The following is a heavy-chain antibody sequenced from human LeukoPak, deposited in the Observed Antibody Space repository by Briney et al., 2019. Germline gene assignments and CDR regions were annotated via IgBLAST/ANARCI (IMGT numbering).Heavy chain of an antibody. CDR1: GYTFTSYA. J-gene: IGHJ6*03. Sequence: GASVKVSCKASGYTFTSYAMNWVRQAPGQGLEWMGWINTNTGNPTYAQGFTGRFVFSLDTSVSTAYLQISSLKAEDTAVYYCARAGDYYGSGSYYNVDGSYYYYYYMDVWGKGTTVTVSS. CDR3: ARAGDYYGSGSYYNVDGSYYYYYYMDV. CDR2: INTNTGNP. V-gene: IGHV7-4-1*02. D-gene: IGHD3-10*01.